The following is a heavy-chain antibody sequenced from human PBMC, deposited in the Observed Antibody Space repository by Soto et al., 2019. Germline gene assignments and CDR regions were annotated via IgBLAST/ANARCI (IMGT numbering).Heavy chain of an antibody. CDR2: IIPIFGTA. CDR1: GGTFSSYA. V-gene: IGHV1-69*12. CDR3: ASLLVVAATLGFDY. Sequence: QVQLVQSGAEVKKPGSSVKVSCKASGGTFSSYAISWVRQAPGQGLEWMGGIIPIFGTANYAQKFQGRVTXXAXEXXSTAYMELSSLRSEDTAVYYCASLLVVAATLGFDYWGQGTLVTVSS. J-gene: IGHJ4*02. D-gene: IGHD2-15*01.